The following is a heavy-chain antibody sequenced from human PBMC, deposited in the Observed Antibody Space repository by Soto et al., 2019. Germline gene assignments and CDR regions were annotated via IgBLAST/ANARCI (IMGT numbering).Heavy chain of an antibody. CDR2: IYLAGKT. CDR1: GFTVSSQH. V-gene: IGHV3-53*01. Sequence: VQLVESGGGLIQPGGSLTLSCAASGFTVSSQHTTWVRQAPGRGPEWVSTIYLAGKTFYADSVRGRFTISRDTSKNMLYLQMNSLRAEDTAVYYCATGVDTAKSGYWGQGTLVIVSS. J-gene: IGHJ4*02. D-gene: IGHD5-18*01. CDR3: ATGVDTAKSGY.